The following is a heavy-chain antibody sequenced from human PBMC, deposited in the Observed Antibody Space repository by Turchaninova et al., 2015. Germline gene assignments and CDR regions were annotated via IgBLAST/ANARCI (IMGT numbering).Heavy chain of an antibody. D-gene: IGHD5-18*01. CDR3: ARVGLVDTAMFDFDY. CDR1: GGSFSGYY. J-gene: IGHJ4*02. V-gene: IGHV4-34*01. Sequence: QVQLQQWGAGLLKPSETLSLTCAVYGGSFSGYYWSWIRQPPGKGLEWIGESNHSGRTNYNPSLKSRVTISVDTAKYQFSLKLSSVTAADTAVYYCARVGLVDTAMFDFDYWGQGTLVTVSS. CDR2: SNHSGRT.